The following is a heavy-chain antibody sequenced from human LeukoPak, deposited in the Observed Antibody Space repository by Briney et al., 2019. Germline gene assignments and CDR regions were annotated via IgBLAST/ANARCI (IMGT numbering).Heavy chain of an antibody. CDR2: IYYTGSA. CDR3: TSLRNGWELTD. J-gene: IGHJ4*02. D-gene: IGHD4-23*01. Sequence: PSETLSLTCSVSGGSISDSSYYWGWIRQPPGKGLESIGRIYYTGSAHYNPSLKSRVTISIDTSRDQFSLKLSSLTAADTAVYYCTSLRNGWELTDWGQGTLVTVSS. V-gene: IGHV4-39*01. CDR1: GGSISDSSYY.